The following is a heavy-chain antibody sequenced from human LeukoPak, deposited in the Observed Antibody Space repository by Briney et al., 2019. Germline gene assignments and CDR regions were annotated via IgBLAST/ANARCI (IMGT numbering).Heavy chain of an antibody. J-gene: IGHJ6*03. Sequence: AETLSLTCSVWGRLISRYYWSGLRQPPGRAREGIGHIYYSGSTNYNPYLKSRVTISVATSNKKISLKLSSVTAADTAVYYCARNYGSGSYYSYYYMDVWGKGTTVTVSS. CDR2: IYYSGST. CDR1: GRLISRYY. D-gene: IGHD3-10*01. V-gene: IGHV4-59*13. CDR3: ARNYGSGSYYSYYYMDV.